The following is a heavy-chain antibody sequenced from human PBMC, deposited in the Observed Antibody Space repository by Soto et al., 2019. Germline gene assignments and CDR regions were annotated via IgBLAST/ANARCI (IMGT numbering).Heavy chain of an antibody. CDR1: GGSISSYY. CDR2: IYYSGST. CDR3: AREYSP. V-gene: IGHV4-59*01. Sequence: QVQLQESGPGLVKPSETLSLTCTVSGGSISSYYWSWIRQPPGKGLEWLGYIYYSGSTNYNPSLKCRVTISVDTSKNQFSLKLSSVTAADTAVYYCAREYSPWGQGTLVTVSS. J-gene: IGHJ5*02. D-gene: IGHD1-26*01.